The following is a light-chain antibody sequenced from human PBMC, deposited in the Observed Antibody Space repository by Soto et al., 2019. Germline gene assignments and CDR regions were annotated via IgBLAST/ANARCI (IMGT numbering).Light chain of an antibody. Sequence: DIQMTQSPSTLSASVGDRVTITCRPSQNISTSLAWYQQKSGRAPKLLIYDVSNLESGVPSRFSGSGSGTEFSLTIRGLQPDDFATYYCQQHDSYRTFGQGTTVEVK. CDR1: QNISTS. V-gene: IGKV1-5*01. CDR2: DVS. J-gene: IGKJ1*01. CDR3: QQHDSYRT.